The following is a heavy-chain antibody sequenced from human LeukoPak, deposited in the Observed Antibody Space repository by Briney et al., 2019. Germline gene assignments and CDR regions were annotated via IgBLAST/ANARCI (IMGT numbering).Heavy chain of an antibody. J-gene: IGHJ4*02. CDR1: GFTFSSYA. V-gene: IGHV3-30-3*01. Sequence: GGSLRLSCAASGFTFSSYAMHWVRQAPGKGLEWVAVISYDGSNKYYADSVKGRFTISRDNSKNTLYLQMNSLRAEDTAVYYCARGGYSSSSEGYYWGQGTLVTVSS. CDR3: ARGGYSSSSEGYY. CDR2: ISYDGSNK. D-gene: IGHD6-6*01.